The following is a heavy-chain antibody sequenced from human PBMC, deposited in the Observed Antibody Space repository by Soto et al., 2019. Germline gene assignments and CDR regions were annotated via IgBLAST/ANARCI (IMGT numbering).Heavy chain of an antibody. CDR1: GDSVSSNSAA. V-gene: IGHV6-1*01. CDR3: ARRLKDYYDSFGYHNYYYYGMDV. J-gene: IGHJ6*02. Sequence: PSQTLSLTCAISGDSVSSNSAAWNWIRQSPSRGLEWLGRTYYRSKWYNDYAVSVKSRITINPDTSKNQFSLQLNSVTPEDTAVYYSARRLKDYYDSFGYHNYYYYGMDVCGQLSTVPVSS. CDR2: TYYRSKWYN. D-gene: IGHD3-22*01.